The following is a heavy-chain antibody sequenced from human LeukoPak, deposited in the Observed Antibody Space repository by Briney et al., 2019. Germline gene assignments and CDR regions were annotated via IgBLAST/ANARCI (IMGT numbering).Heavy chain of an antibody. J-gene: IGHJ5*02. D-gene: IGHD3-10*01. CDR1: GGSFSGYY. Sequence: SETLSLTCAVYGGSFSGYYWSWVRQPPGKGLEWNGEINHSGSTNYNPSLKSRVTISVDTSKNQFSLKLSSVTAADTAVYYCARGGLLLWFGELKLNWFDPWGQGTLVTVSS. V-gene: IGHV4-34*01. CDR2: INHSGST. CDR3: ARGGLLLWFGELKLNWFDP.